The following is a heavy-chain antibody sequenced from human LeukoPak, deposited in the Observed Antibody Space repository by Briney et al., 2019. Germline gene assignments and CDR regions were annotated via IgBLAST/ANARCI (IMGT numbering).Heavy chain of an antibody. V-gene: IGHV3-30*18. CDR1: GFTFSSYG. D-gene: IGHD3-22*01. CDR3: AKDLGSSGYGAFDI. Sequence: PGGSLRLSCAASGFTFSSYGMHWVRQAPGKGLEWVAVISYDGSNEYYADSVKGRFTISRDNAKNSLYLQMNSLRAEDTALYYCAKDLGSSGYGAFDIWGQGTMVTVSS. J-gene: IGHJ3*02. CDR2: ISYDGSNE.